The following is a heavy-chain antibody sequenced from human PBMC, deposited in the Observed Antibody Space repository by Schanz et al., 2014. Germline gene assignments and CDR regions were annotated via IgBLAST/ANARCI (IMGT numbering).Heavy chain of an antibody. D-gene: IGHD6-13*01. CDR2: IWSDGSGK. J-gene: IGHJ6*02. CDR3: AREEGWGIAAAGPKHYYYGMDV. Sequence: VKLVESGGGAVRPGGSLRLSCAASGFTFSSYAMHWVRQAPGKGLEWVAVIWSDGSGKYYADSVKGRFTISRDSPKNTLYLQMNSLRAEDTAVYYCAREEGWGIAAAGPKHYYYGMDVWGQGTTVTVS. CDR1: GFTFSSYA. V-gene: IGHV3-33*08.